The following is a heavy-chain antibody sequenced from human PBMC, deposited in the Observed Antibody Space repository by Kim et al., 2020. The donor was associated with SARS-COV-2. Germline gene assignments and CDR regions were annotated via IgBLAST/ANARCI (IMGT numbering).Heavy chain of an antibody. J-gene: IGHJ6*02. CDR1: GYTFTGYY. CDR2: INPNSGGT. CDR3: ARVGVKYSSGWHPYVPQSGMDV. Sequence: ASVKVSCKASGYTFTGYYMHWVRQAPGQGLEWMGRINPNSGGTNYAQKFQGRVTMTRDTSISTAYMELSRLRSDDTAVYYCARVGVKYSSGWHPYVPQSGMDVWGQGTTVTVSS. V-gene: IGHV1-2*06. D-gene: IGHD6-19*01.